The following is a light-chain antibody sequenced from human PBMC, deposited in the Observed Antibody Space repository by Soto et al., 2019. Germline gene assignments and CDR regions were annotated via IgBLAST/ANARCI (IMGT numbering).Light chain of an antibody. CDR1: QSVSSSY. V-gene: IGKV3-20*01. J-gene: IGKJ1*01. CDR2: GAS. Sequence: EIVLTQSPGTLSLSPGERATPSCRDSQSVSSSYLAWYQQKPGQAPRLLIYGASSRATGIAARFSGSGSGTDFTLTISRLEPEDFAVYYCQQYGSSRWTFGQGTKVDIK. CDR3: QQYGSSRWT.